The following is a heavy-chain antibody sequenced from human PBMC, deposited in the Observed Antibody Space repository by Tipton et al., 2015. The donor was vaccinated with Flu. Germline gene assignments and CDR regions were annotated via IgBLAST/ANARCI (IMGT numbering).Heavy chain of an antibody. Sequence: VQLVQSGAEVKKPGESLKISCKGSGYSFTSYWIGWVRQMPGKGLEWMGIIYPGDSDTRYSPSFQGQVTISADKSISTAYLQWSSLKASDTAMYYCARHMGGFEYSSSFYYYYGMDVWGQGTTVTVSS. CDR3: ARHMGGFEYSSSFYYYYGMDV. CDR2: IYPGDSDT. V-gene: IGHV5-51*01. J-gene: IGHJ6*02. CDR1: GYSFTSYW. D-gene: IGHD6-6*01.